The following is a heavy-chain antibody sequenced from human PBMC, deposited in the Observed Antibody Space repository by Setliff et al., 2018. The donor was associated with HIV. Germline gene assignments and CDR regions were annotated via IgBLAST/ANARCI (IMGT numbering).Heavy chain of an antibody. CDR1: GGSLSGYY. J-gene: IGHJ2*01. Sequence: ETLSLTCAVYGGSLSGYYWSWVRQSPGRGLEWIGEINQSGNTNFNPSLKSRLIISVDTSKSQFSLKLTSVTAADTALYYFAREGGQGYSGSGSFYHRNFDLWGRGTLVTVSS. CDR3: AREGGQGYSGSGSFYHRNFDL. V-gene: IGHV4-34*01. D-gene: IGHD3-10*01. CDR2: INQSGNT.